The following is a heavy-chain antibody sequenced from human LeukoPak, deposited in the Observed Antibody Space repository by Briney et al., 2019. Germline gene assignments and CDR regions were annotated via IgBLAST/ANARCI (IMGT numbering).Heavy chain of an antibody. Sequence: GGSLRLSCAVSGFTFNNFAIHWVRQPPGKGLEWVAVTSYDGGNEYYAESVQGRFTITRDNSKNTLYLQMRSLRGEETAVYYCARDLDDSSGSYLDYWGQGTLVTVSS. CDR1: GFTFNNFA. D-gene: IGHD3-22*01. CDR2: TSYDGGNE. V-gene: IGHV3-30*03. CDR3: ARDLDDSSGSYLDY. J-gene: IGHJ4*02.